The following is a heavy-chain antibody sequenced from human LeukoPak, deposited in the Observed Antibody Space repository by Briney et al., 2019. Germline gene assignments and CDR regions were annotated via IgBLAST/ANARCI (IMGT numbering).Heavy chain of an antibody. D-gene: IGHD5-18*01. CDR3: ARQHGYGLGGNDY. V-gene: IGHV5-51*01. CDR2: IYPGDSDT. CDR1: GYSFTNYW. Sequence: GDSLKISRKCYGYSFTNYWIGWVRQMPGKGLEWMGIIYPGDSDTRYSPSFQGQVTISADKSISTAYLQWSSLKASDTAMYYCARQHGYGLGGNDYWGQGTLVTVSS. J-gene: IGHJ4*02.